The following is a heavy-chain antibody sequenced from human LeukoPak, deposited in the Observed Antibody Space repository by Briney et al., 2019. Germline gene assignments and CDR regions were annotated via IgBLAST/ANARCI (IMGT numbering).Heavy chain of an antibody. D-gene: IGHD4-17*01. CDR1: GFTFSSYN. CDR3: ASYTVTTRGVY. J-gene: IGHJ4*02. Sequence: GGSLRLSCAASGFTFSSYNMNWVRQAPGKGLEWVSSISSSSSYIYYADSVKGRFTISRDNAKNSLYLQMNSLRAEDTAVYYCASYTVTTRGVYWGQGTLVTVSS. V-gene: IGHV3-21*01. CDR2: ISSSSSYI.